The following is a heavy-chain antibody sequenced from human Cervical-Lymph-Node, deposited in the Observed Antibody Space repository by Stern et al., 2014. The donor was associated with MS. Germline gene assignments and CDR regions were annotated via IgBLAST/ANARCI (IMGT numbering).Heavy chain of an antibody. CDR2: LWYDGSDK. Sequence: VQLVASGGGVVQPGRSRRLSCAASGFTFNRYGMHWVRQAPGTGLEGVAILWYDGSDKYYADSVKGRFTISRDNSKNTLYLQMSSLRADDTAVYYCARDGLLGGHRRDYGMDVWGRGTTVTVSS. CDR3: ARDGLLGGHRRDYGMDV. D-gene: IGHD3-16*01. CDR1: GFTFNRYG. V-gene: IGHV3-33*01. J-gene: IGHJ6*02.